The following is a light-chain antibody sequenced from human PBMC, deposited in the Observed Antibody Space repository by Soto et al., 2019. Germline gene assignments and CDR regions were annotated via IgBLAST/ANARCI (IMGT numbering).Light chain of an antibody. V-gene: IGKV3D-20*02. J-gene: IGKJ5*01. CDR1: RSVSSSY. CDR2: AAF. CDR3: QQRSNWPIT. Sequence: EIVLTQSPGTLSLSPGERATLSCRASRSVSSSYLAWYQQKPGQAPRLLIYAAFNRAAGIPARFSGSGSGTDFTLTISSLEPEDFAVYYCQQRSNWPITFGQGTRLEIK.